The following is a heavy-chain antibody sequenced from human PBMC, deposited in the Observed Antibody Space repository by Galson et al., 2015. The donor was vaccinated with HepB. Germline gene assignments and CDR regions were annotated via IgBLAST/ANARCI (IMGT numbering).Heavy chain of an antibody. V-gene: IGHV3-23*01. Sequence: SLRLSCAASGFTFSSYAMTWVRQAPGKGLEWVSGISGGGGSTYYADSVKGRFTISRDNSKNTLYLQMNSLRNEDTAVYYCAKDVPVVAARYFDYWGQGTLVTVSS. CDR3: AKDVPVVAARYFDY. D-gene: IGHD2-15*01. CDR2: ISGGGGST. J-gene: IGHJ4*02. CDR1: GFTFSSYA.